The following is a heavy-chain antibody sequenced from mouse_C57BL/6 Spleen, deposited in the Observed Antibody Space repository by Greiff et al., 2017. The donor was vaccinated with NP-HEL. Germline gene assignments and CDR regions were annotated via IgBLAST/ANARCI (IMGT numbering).Heavy chain of an antibody. Sequence: QVHVKQSEAELVRPGTSVKVSCKASGYAFTNYLIEWVKQRPGQGLEWIGVINPGSGGTNYNEKFKGKATLTADKSSSTAYMQLSSLTSEDSAVYFCARSDITTVVATKFDYWGQGTTLTVSS. CDR3: ARSDITTVVATKFDY. CDR2: INPGSGGT. V-gene: IGHV1-54*01. CDR1: GYAFTNYL. D-gene: IGHD1-1*01. J-gene: IGHJ2*01.